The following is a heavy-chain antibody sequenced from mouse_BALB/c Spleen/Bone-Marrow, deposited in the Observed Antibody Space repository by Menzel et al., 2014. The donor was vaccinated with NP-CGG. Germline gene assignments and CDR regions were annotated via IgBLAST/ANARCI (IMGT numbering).Heavy chain of an antibody. CDR3: ARLPSYYRYEDAY. V-gene: IGHV5-12-1*01. D-gene: IGHD2-14*01. Sequence: EVMLVESGGGLVKPGGSLKLSCAASGFAFSSYDMSWVRQTPEKRLEWAAYISSGGGSTYYPDTVKGRFTISRDNAKNTLYLQMSSLKSEDTAMYYCARLPSYYRYEDAYWGQGTLVTVSA. CDR1: GFAFSSYD. CDR2: ISSGGGST. J-gene: IGHJ3*01.